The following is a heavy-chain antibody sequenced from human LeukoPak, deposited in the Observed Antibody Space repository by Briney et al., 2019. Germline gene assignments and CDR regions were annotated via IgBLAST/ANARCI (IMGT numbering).Heavy chain of an antibody. D-gene: IGHD6-6*01. CDR3: AKDSVIAARPYYFDY. J-gene: IGHJ4*02. V-gene: IGHV3-21*04. CDR2: ISSSSSYI. CDR1: GFTFSSYS. Sequence: GGSLRLSCAASGFTFSSYSMNWVRQAPGKGLEWVSSISSSSSYIYYADSVKGRFTISRDNSKNTLYLQMNSLRAEDTAVYYCAKDSVIAARPYYFDYWGQGTLVTVSS.